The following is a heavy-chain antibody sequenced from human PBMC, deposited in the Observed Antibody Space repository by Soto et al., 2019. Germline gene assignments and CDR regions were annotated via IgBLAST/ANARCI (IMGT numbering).Heavy chain of an antibody. D-gene: IGHD3-3*02. CDR1: GFTFSSYT. CDR3: ARDISEGFY. J-gene: IGHJ4*02. CDR2: ISSTSNYI. V-gene: IGHV3-21*01. Sequence: EVQLVESGGGPVRPGGALRLSCAASGFTFSSYTMNWVRQAPGTGLEWVSSISSTSNYIYYADSVKGRFTISRDNAKNSLYQQINSLRAEDTAVYYCARDISEGFYWGQGTLVTGSS.